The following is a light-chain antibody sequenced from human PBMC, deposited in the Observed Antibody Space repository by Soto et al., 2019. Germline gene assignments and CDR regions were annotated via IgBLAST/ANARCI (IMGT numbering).Light chain of an antibody. Sequence: EIVLTQSPATLSLSPGERATLSCRASQSVSRYLAWYQQKPGQAPRLLIYGASTRATGIPARFSGSGSETDFTLTISSLEPEDSAVYYCQQRASWVTFGQGTRREIK. V-gene: IGKV3-11*01. CDR2: GAS. CDR1: QSVSRY. J-gene: IGKJ5*01. CDR3: QQRASWVT.